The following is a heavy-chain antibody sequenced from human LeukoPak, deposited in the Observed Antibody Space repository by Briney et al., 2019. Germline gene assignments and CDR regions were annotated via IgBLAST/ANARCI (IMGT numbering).Heavy chain of an antibody. CDR2: ISSGGSTT. V-gene: IGHV3-74*01. CDR3: AIGMCCRGCSCYEPLFVY. Sequence: GTLILSCSASGLTSSGYWMHWVRQAPGKGLVWVSHISSGGSTTNYAGSVKGRFTIFRDNAKNTVYLSIESLRAEDSAVDYCAIGMCCRGCSCYEPLFVYWVQGSLVSDCS. D-gene: IGHD2-15*01. CDR1: GLTSSGYW. J-gene: IGHJ4*02.